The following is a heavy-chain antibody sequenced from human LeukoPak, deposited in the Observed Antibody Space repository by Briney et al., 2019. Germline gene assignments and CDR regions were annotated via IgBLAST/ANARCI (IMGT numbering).Heavy chain of an antibody. Sequence: GGSLRLSCAASGFSLSSYWMTWVRQAPGKGLEWVANIKQDGSEKYYVDSVKGRFTISRDNAKNSLYLQMNRLRAEDAAVYYCAKAPVTTCSGAYCYPFDYWGQGTLVTVSS. D-gene: IGHD2-21*01. CDR3: AKAPVTTCSGAYCYPFDY. J-gene: IGHJ4*02. V-gene: IGHV3-7*03. CDR1: GFSLSSYW. CDR2: IKQDGSEK.